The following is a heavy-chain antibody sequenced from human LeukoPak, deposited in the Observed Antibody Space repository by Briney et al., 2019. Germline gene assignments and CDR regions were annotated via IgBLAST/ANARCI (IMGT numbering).Heavy chain of an antibody. V-gene: IGHV4-4*07. J-gene: IGHJ4*02. CDR1: GGSISSYY. Sequence: KPSETLSLTCTVSGGSISSYYWSWIRQPAGKGLEWIGRIYTSGSTNYNPSLKSRVTMSVDTSKNQFPLKLSSVTAADTAVYYCARDWDCSGGSCYNDYWGQGTLVTVSP. CDR2: IYTSGST. D-gene: IGHD2-15*01. CDR3: ARDWDCSGGSCYNDY.